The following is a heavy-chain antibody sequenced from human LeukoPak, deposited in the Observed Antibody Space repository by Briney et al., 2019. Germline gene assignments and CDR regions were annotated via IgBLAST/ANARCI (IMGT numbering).Heavy chain of an antibody. CDR1: GFTFSSYA. V-gene: IGHV3-23*01. J-gene: IGHJ4*02. CDR3: AKGDSSTVAGSIDY. Sequence: GGSLRLSCAASGFTFSSYAMSWVRQAPGKGLEWVSAISGSGGSTYYADSVKGRFTISRDNSKNTLYLQMNSLRAEDTAVYYCAKGDSSTVAGSIDYWGQGTLVTVSS. CDR2: ISGSGGST. D-gene: IGHD4-17*01.